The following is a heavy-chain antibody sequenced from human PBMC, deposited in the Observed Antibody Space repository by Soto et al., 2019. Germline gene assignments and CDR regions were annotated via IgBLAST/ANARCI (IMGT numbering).Heavy chain of an antibody. CDR1: GYTFTSYG. V-gene: IGHV1-18*01. D-gene: IGHD1-7*01. J-gene: IGHJ6*03. Sequence: QVQLVQSGAEVKKPGASVKVSCKASGYTFTSYGISWVRQAPGQGLEWMGWISAYNGNPNYAQKLQGRVSMTTDTSTSTAYMELRSLRSDDTAVYYCARSVDLELRYYDYYMDVWGKGTTVTVSS. CDR3: ARSVDLELRYYDYYMDV. CDR2: ISAYNGNP.